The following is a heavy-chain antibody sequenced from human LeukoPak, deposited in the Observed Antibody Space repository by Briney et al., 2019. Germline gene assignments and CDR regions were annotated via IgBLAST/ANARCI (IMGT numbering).Heavy chain of an antibody. Sequence: GGSLRLSCAASGFTFSSYSVNWLRMAPGKVLEGVSSISSSSNYIYYADSVKGRFTISRNNAKNSLYLQMSSLRAEDTAVYYCASDYYYGTLDYWGQGTLVTVSS. J-gene: IGHJ4*02. V-gene: IGHV3-21*01. D-gene: IGHD3-10*01. CDR2: ISSSSNYI. CDR1: GFTFSSYS. CDR3: ASDYYYGTLDY.